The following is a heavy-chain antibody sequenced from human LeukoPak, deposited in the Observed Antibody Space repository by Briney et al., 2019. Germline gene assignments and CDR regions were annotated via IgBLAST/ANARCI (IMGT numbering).Heavy chain of an antibody. J-gene: IGHJ6*03. CDR3: ARHGYSSSYNYYYYMDV. V-gene: IGHV5-51*01. CDR2: IYPGDSDT. D-gene: IGHD6-13*01. Sequence: GESLKISCKGSGYSFTSYWIGWVRQMPGKGLEWVGIIYPGDSDTRYSPSFQGQVTISADKSISTAYLQWSSLKASDTAMYYCARHGYSSSYNYYYYMDVWGKGTTVTVSS. CDR1: GYSFTSYW.